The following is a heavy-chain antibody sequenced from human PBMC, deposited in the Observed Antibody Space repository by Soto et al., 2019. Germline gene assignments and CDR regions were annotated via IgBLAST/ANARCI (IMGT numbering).Heavy chain of an antibody. CDR3: ARVISGYGYYYYYGMDV. V-gene: IGHV3-48*02. J-gene: IGHJ6*02. Sequence: EVQLVESGGGLVQPGGSLRLSCAASGFTFSSYSMNWVSQAPGKGLEWVSYISSSSSTIYYADSVKGRFTISRDNAKNSLYLQMNSLRDEDTAVYYCARVISGYGYYYYYGMDVWGQGTTVTVSS. CDR1: GFTFSSYS. D-gene: IGHD5-12*01. CDR2: ISSSSSTI.